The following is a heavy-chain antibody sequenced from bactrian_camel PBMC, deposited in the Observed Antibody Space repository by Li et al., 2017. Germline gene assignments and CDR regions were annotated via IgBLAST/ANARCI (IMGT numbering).Heavy chain of an antibody. CDR2: IFPLGGST. CDR1: GDAYSRNF. Sequence: DVQLVESGGGSVQTGGSLRLSCVASGDAYSRNFTGWVRQAPGKEREGVAVIFPLGGSTYYADSVSRRFTISRDVAKNTLYLQMNSLKIEDTAVYYCALGSSRQATMTARGKGTQVTVS. D-gene: IGHD3*01. V-gene: IGHV3S31*01. J-gene: IGHJ4*01.